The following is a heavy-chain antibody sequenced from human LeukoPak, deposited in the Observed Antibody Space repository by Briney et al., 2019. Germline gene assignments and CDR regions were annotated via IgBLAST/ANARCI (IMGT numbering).Heavy chain of an antibody. CDR3: AREMWQYRPSSTSCQA. V-gene: IGHV3-21*01. J-gene: IGHJ5*02. CDR1: GFTFSSYS. Sequence: PGGSLRLSCAASGFTFSSYSMNWVRQAPGKGLEWVSSISSSSSYIYYADSVKGRFTISRDNAKNSLYLQMNSLRAEDTAVYYCAREMWQYRPSSTSCQAWGQGTLVTVSS. CDR2: ISSSSSYI. D-gene: IGHD2-2*01.